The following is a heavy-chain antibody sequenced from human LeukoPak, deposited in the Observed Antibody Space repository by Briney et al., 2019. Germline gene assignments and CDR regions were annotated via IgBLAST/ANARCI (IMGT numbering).Heavy chain of an antibody. CDR3: ATYVGVGYSDS. CDR2: ISYSGST. D-gene: IGHD3-16*02. J-gene: IGHJ4*02. Sequence: SETLSLTCTVSGGSIINDTNYWSWIRQHPGKSLEWIGYISYSGSTYYNPSLKSRIIMSVDTSMNQFSLKVSSETAADTAVYYCATYVGVGYSDSRGQGTLVTVSS. CDR1: GGSIINDTNY. V-gene: IGHV4-31*03.